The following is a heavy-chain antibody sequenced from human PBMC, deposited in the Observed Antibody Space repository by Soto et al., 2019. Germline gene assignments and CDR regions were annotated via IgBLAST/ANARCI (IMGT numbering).Heavy chain of an antibody. Sequence: ADTLSLTCTVSGCSISSSSYYWGWIRQPPGKGLEWIGSIYYSGSTYYNPSLKSRVTISVDTSKNQFSLKLSSVTAADTAVYYCAKDGAGKVRGVITPFYYYGMDVWGQGTTVTVSS. CDR2: IYYSGST. V-gene: IGHV4-39*02. D-gene: IGHD3-10*01. CDR3: AKDGAGKVRGVITPFYYYGMDV. J-gene: IGHJ6*02. CDR1: GCSISSSSYY.